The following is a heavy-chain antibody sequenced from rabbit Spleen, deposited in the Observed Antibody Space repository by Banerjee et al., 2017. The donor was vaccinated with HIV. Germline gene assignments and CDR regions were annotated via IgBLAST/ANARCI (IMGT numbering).Heavy chain of an antibody. D-gene: IGHD1-1*01. CDR2: IDTNDGDT. Sequence: QSLEESGGDLVKPGASLTLTCTAPSFSFSSTYDMCWVRQAPGKGLEWIACIDTNDGDTDYANWPKGRFTISKTSSTTVTLQMTSLTAADTATYFCARNYVNAFDPWGPGTLVTVS. J-gene: IGHJ2*01. CDR1: SFSFSSTYD. V-gene: IGHV1S40*01. CDR3: ARNYVNAFDP.